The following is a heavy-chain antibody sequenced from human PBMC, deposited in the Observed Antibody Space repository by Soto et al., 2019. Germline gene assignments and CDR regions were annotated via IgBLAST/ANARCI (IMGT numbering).Heavy chain of an antibody. Sequence: ASVKVSCKASGCTFTGYYMHWVRQAPGQGLEWMGWINPNSGGTDYAQKFQGRVTMTRDTSISTAYMEPSRLRSDDTAVYYCAGGVLRGSDDNWFDPLGQGTPVTVYS. CDR3: AGGVLRGSDDNWFDP. D-gene: IGHD1-26*01. J-gene: IGHJ5*02. CDR2: INPNSGGT. CDR1: GCTFTGYY. V-gene: IGHV1-2*02.